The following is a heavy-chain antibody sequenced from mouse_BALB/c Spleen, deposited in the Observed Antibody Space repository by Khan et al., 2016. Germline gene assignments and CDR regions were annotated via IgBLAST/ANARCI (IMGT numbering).Heavy chain of an antibody. CDR2: INPGSGGT. CDR3: ASQYGSSYVGFAY. J-gene: IGHJ3*01. V-gene: IGHV1-54*01. CDR1: GYAFKNCL. Sequence: QVQLQQSGGEVVRPGTSVKVSCKASGYAFKNCLIEWVKQRPGQGLEWIGVINPGSGGTNYNERFKGKATLTADNSSSTAYMQLSSLTSDDSAVYFCASQYGSSYVGFAYWGQGTLVTVSA. D-gene: IGHD1-1*01.